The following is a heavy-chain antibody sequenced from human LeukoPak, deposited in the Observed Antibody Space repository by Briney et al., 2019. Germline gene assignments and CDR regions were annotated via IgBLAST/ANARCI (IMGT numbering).Heavy chain of an antibody. V-gene: IGHV1-69*05. J-gene: IGHJ4*02. CDR1: EGTFSSYA. Sequence: GASVKVSCKASEGTFSSYAISWVRQAPGQGLEWMGGIIPIFGTANYAQKFQGRVTITTDESTSTAYMELSSLRSEDTAVYYCAGWAYSGSYYSFDYWGQGTLVTVSS. D-gene: IGHD1-26*01. CDR2: IIPIFGTA. CDR3: AGWAYSGSYYSFDY.